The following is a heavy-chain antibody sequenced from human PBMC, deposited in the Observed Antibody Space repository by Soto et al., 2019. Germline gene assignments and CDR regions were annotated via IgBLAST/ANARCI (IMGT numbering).Heavy chain of an antibody. V-gene: IGHV3-23*01. J-gene: IGHJ6*02. CDR1: GFTFSSYA. Sequence: EVQLLESGGGLVQPGGSLRLSCAASGFTFSSYAMSWVRQAPGKGLEWVSGISSSGGSTYYADSVKGRVTISRDNSTITLFLRMNGTRVDDTAVYYCMRPAPLGRHYFYFGMDVWGQETTVTVSS. CDR2: ISSSGGST. D-gene: IGHD7-27*01. CDR3: MRPAPLGRHYFYFGMDV.